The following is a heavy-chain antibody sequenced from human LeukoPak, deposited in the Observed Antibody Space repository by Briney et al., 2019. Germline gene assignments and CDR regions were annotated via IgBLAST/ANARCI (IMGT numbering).Heavy chain of an antibody. CDR2: IYSGGST. CDR1: GFTFSNYG. CDR3: ARTYGDYASYYYYYYMDV. D-gene: IGHD4-17*01. J-gene: IGHJ6*03. V-gene: IGHV3-66*02. Sequence: GGSLRLSCAASGFTFSNYGMNWVRQAPGKGLEWVSVIYSGGSTYYADSVKGRFTISRDNSKNTLYLQMNSLRAEDTAVYYCARTYGDYASYYYYYYMDVWGKGTTVTVSS.